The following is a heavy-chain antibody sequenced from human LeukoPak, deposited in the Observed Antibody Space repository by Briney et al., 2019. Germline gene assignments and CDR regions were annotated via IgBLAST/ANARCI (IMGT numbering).Heavy chain of an antibody. V-gene: IGHV3-11*01. Sequence: PGGSLRLSCAASGFTFSDYYMSWIRQAPGKGLEWVSYISSSGSTIHYADSVKGRFTISRDNAKNSLYLQMNSLRAEDTAVYYCARDLNYYDSSGYLRYGTSDYWGQGTLVTVSS. J-gene: IGHJ4*02. CDR3: ARDLNYYDSSGYLRYGTSDY. CDR1: GFTFSDYY. D-gene: IGHD3-22*01. CDR2: ISSSGSTI.